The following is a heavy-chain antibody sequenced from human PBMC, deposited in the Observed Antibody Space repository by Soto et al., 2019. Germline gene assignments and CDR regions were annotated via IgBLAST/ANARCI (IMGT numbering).Heavy chain of an antibody. CDR1: GFTFSSYG. CDR3: ATEYSPETTREYSSPSHDY. J-gene: IGHJ4*02. Sequence: HPGGSLRLSCAASGFTFSSYGMHWVRQAPGKGLEWVAVISYDGSNKYYADSVKGRFTISRDNSKNTLYLQMNSLRAEDTAVYYCATEYSPETTREYSSPSHDYWGQGTLVTVSS. D-gene: IGHD6-6*01. CDR2: ISYDGSNK. V-gene: IGHV3-30*19.